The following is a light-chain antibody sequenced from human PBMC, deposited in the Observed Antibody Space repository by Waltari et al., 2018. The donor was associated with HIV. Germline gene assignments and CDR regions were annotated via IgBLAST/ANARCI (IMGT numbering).Light chain of an antibody. CDR2: AAS. CDR1: QSISSY. Sequence: DIQMTQSPSSLSASVGDRVTITCRASQSISSYLNWYQQTPGKAPKLLIYAASNLQSGVPSRFSASGSVTDFTLTISSLQPEDFATYYCQQGYNTPHTFGQGTKLDIK. V-gene: IGKV1-39*01. J-gene: IGKJ2*01. CDR3: QQGYNTPHT.